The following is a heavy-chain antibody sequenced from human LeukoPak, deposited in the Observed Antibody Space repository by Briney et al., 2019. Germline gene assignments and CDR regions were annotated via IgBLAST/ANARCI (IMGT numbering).Heavy chain of an antibody. CDR2: IIPIFDTA. CDR3: ARDGTYYYDSSGSYMDV. J-gene: IGHJ6*04. D-gene: IGHD3-22*01. Sequence: ASVKVSCKASGGTFSSYAISWVRQAPGQGLEWMGGIIPIFDTANYAQKFQGRVTITTDESTSTAYMELSSLRSEDTAVYYCARDGTYYYDSSGSYMDVWGKGTTVTVSS. V-gene: IGHV1-69*05. CDR1: GGTFSSYA.